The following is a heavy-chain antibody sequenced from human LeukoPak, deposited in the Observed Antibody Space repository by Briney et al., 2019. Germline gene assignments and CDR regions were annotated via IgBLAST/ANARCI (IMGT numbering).Heavy chain of an antibody. D-gene: IGHD3-22*01. CDR2: VYHSGST. CDR1: GASIRSSY. V-gene: IGHV4-59*01. J-gene: IGHJ4*02. CDR3: ARESYDSSGYYYIFDY. Sequence: SETLSLTCSVSGASIRSSYWAWIRQPPGKGLEWIGNVYHSGSTNYNPSLKSRVTISVDTSKSQFSLWLHSVTAADTAVYYCARESYDSSGYYYIFDYWGQGTLVTVSS.